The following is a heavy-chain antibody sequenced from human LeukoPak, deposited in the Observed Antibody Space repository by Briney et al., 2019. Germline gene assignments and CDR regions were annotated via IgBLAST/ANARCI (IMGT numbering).Heavy chain of an antibody. CDR2: INPSGGST. CDR3: ARSSGRSPTREYMDV. Sequence: ASVKVSCKASGYTFTDYYMHWVRQAPGQGLEWMGIINPSGGSTSYAQKFQGRVTMTRDTTTSTVYMELSSLRSEDTAVYYCARSSGRSPTREYMDVRGKGATVTVSS. CDR1: GYTFTDYY. D-gene: IGHD1-26*01. J-gene: IGHJ6*03. V-gene: IGHV1-46*01.